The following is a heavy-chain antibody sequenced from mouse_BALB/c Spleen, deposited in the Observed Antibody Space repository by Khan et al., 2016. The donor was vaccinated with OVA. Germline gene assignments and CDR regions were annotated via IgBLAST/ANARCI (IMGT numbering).Heavy chain of an antibody. CDR1: GYTFTSYV. Sequence: VQLQQSGPELVKPGASVKMSCKASGYTFTSYVMHWVKQKPGLGLEWIGYIYPFNDDTKYNEKFKGKATLTSDKSSSIAYMELSSLTSEDSAVYYCAPVGNYYVSFAYWGQGTLVTVSA. CDR2: IYPFNDDT. CDR3: APVGNYYVSFAY. V-gene: IGHV1S136*01. J-gene: IGHJ3*01. D-gene: IGHD1-1*01.